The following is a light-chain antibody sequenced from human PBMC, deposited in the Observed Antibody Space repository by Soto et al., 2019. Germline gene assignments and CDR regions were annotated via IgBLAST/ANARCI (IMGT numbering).Light chain of an antibody. CDR2: DAS. V-gene: IGKV3-11*01. CDR1: QSVTDF. CDR3: QQRSKWPLT. J-gene: IGKJ4*01. Sequence: EVVFRHSLCTLSLYTGERATLYCRASQSVTDFLAWYQQKPGQAPRLLIYDASNRATGIPARFSGSGSGTDFTLTISSLEPEDFAVYYCQQRSKWPLTFGGGTKVDI.